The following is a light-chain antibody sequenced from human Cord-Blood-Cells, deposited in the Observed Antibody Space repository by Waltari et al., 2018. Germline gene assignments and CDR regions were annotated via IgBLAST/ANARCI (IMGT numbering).Light chain of an antibody. CDR3: SSYAGSNNVV. CDR2: EVS. J-gene: IGLJ2*01. Sequence: QSALTQPPSASGSPGQSVTIPCTGTRSAVGGYNYVSWYQQPPGKAPKLVIYEVSKRPSGVPVRFSGSKSGNTASLTVSGLQAEDEADYYFSSYAGSNNVVFGGGTKLTVL. CDR1: RSAVGGYNY. V-gene: IGLV2-8*01.